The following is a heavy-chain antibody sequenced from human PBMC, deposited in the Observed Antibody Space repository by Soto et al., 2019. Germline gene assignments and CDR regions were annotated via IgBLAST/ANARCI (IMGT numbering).Heavy chain of an antibody. Sequence: DSVKVSCKVSGYTLTELSMHWVRQAPGKGLEWMGGFDPEDGETIYAQKFQGRVTMTEDTSTDTAYMELSSLRSEDTAVYYCATVPAVAAAGAFDIWGQGTMVTVSS. CDR1: GYTLTELS. CDR3: ATVPAVAAAGAFDI. D-gene: IGHD6-19*01. V-gene: IGHV1-24*01. J-gene: IGHJ3*02. CDR2: FDPEDGET.